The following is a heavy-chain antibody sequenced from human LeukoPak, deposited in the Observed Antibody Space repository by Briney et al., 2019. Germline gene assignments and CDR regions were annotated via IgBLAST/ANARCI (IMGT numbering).Heavy chain of an antibody. J-gene: IGHJ5*02. CDR3: ARDLRDYYDSSGYSLWFDP. Sequence: SETLSLTCAVYGGSFSGYYWSWIRQPPGKGLEWIGEINHSGSTNYNPSLKSRVTISVDTSKNQFSLKLSSVTAADTAVYYCARDLRDYYDSSGYSLWFDPWGQGTLVTVSS. V-gene: IGHV4-34*01. CDR1: GGSFSGYY. CDR2: INHSGST. D-gene: IGHD3-22*01.